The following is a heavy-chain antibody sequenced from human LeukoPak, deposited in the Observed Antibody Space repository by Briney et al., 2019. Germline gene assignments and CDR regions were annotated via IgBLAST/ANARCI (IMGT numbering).Heavy chain of an antibody. V-gene: IGHV3-21*01. Sequence: GGSLRLSCAASGFTFSRYSMNWVRQAPGKGLEWVSSISSSSSYIYYADSVKGRFTISRDNAKNSLYLQMNSLRAEDTAVYYCASLEGGTGQLVLEHYYYYMDVWGKGTTVTVSS. CDR3: ASLEGGTGQLVLEHYYYYMDV. D-gene: IGHD6-13*01. J-gene: IGHJ6*03. CDR2: ISSSSSYI. CDR1: GFTFSRYS.